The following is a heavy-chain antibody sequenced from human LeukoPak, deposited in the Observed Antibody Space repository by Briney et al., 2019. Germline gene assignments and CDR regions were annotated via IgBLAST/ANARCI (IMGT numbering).Heavy chain of an antibody. Sequence: GESLKISCKGSGYSFTSYWIGWVRQMPGKGLEWMGIIYPGDSDTRYSPSFQGQVTISADKSISTAYLQWSSLKASDTAMYYYARLYSNYDDYYYYYMDVWGKGTTVTVSS. V-gene: IGHV5-51*01. D-gene: IGHD4-11*01. CDR2: IYPGDSDT. CDR3: ARLYSNYDDYYYYYMDV. CDR1: GYSFTSYW. J-gene: IGHJ6*03.